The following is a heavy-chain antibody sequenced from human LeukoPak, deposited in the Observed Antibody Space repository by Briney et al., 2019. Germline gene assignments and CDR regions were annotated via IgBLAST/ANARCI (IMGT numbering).Heavy chain of an antibody. Sequence: SETLSLPHTVSGGILNSYYRSGIRQPAGKGLEWIGRIYSSGATNYNPSLKSRVTMSVDTSKNQFSLKLNSVTAADTAVYFCARVIPGSSYDVDYWGQGTLVTVSS. CDR3: ARVIPGSSYDVDY. CDR2: IYSSGAT. J-gene: IGHJ4*02. D-gene: IGHD6-6*01. V-gene: IGHV4-4*07. CDR1: GGILNSYY.